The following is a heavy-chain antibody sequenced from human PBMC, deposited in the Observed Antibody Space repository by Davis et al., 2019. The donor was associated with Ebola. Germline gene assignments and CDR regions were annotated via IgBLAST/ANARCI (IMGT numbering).Heavy chain of an antibody. CDR2: ISYDVSNK. J-gene: IGHJ4*02. CDR3: AKDVRGFNRTMDY. CDR1: GFTFSSYG. D-gene: IGHD1-1*01. V-gene: IGHV3-30*18. Sequence: GESLKISCAASGFTFSSYGMPWVRQAPGKGLEWVAVISYDVSNKYYADSVKGRFTISRDNSKNTLYLQMNSLRAEDTAVYYCAKDVRGFNRTMDYWGQGTLVTVSS.